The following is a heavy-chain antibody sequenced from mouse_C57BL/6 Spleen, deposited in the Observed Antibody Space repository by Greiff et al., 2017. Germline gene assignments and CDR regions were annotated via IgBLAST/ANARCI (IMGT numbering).Heavy chain of an antibody. J-gene: IGHJ2*01. CDR3: ARDWPDY. V-gene: IGHV1-82*01. CDR1: GYAFSSSW. CDR2: IYPGDGDT. D-gene: IGHD4-1*01. Sequence: VKLMESGPELVKPGASVKISCEASGYAFSSSWMNWVQQRPGKGLEWIGRIYPGDGDTNYNGKFKGKATLTADKSSSTAYMQLSSLTSEDSAVYFCARDWPDYWGQGTTLTVSS.